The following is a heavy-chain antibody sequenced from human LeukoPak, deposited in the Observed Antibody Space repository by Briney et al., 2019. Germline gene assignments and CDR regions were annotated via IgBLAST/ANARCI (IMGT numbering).Heavy chain of an antibody. J-gene: IGHJ4*02. CDR1: GFTFRSHA. D-gene: IGHD2-15*01. Sequence: PGGSLRLSCVGSGFTFRSHAMSWVRQAPEKGLEWVSAISTDGGYTYYADSVKGRFSISRDNSKNTVHLQMNSLRAEDTAIYYCAQQLGYCSSGSCYFTYWGQGTLVTVSS. CDR2: ISTDGGYT. CDR3: AQQLGYCSSGSCYFTY. V-gene: IGHV3-23*01.